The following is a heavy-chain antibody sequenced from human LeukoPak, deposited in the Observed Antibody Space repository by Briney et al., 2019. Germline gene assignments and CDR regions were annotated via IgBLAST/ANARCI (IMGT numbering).Heavy chain of an antibody. CDR2: ISGTGGSK. Sequence: GGSLRLSCAASGFTFSSYAMSWVRQVPGKGLEWVSGISGTGGSKFYGDSVKGRFTISRDNSKNTLYLQMNTLRADDTAVYYCTKNENYYGSGNYYKPDYWGQGTLVTVSS. D-gene: IGHD3-10*01. CDR3: TKNENYYGSGNYYKPDY. J-gene: IGHJ4*02. CDR1: GFTFSSYA. V-gene: IGHV3-23*01.